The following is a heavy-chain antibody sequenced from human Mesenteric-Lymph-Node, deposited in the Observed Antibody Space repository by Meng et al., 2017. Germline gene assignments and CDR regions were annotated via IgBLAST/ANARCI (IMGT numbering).Heavy chain of an antibody. Sequence: QVQLQESGPGLVKPSQTLSLTCTVSGGSISSGGYYWSWIRQHPGKRLEWIMYIHSSGSTYYNPSLRSRLTISVDTSKNQFSLKLSSVTAADTAVYYCARVRRFGVVIIPPYFDYWGQGTLVTVSS. CDR2: IHSSGST. CDR1: GGSISSGGYY. CDR3: ARVRRFGVVIIPPYFDY. D-gene: IGHD3-3*01. J-gene: IGHJ4*02. V-gene: IGHV4-31*03.